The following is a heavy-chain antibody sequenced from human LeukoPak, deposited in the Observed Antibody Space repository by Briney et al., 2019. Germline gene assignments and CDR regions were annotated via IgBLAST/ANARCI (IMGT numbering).Heavy chain of an antibody. D-gene: IGHD6-19*01. Sequence: GGSLRLSCAASGFTFSSYAMSWVRQAPGKGLEWVSAISGSGGSTCYADSVKGRFTISRDNSKNTLYLQMNSLRAEDTAVYYCAKALRVGAVDNWYFDLWGRGTLVTVSS. J-gene: IGHJ2*01. CDR2: ISGSGGST. CDR3: AKALRVGAVDNWYFDL. CDR1: GFTFSSYA. V-gene: IGHV3-23*01.